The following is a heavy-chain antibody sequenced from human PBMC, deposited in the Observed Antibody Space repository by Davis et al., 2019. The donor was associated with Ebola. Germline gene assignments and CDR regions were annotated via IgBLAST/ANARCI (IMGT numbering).Heavy chain of an antibody. CDR3: ARGVDYYDSSGYFLEGSAFDI. Sequence: AASVKVSCKASGYTFTSYAMHWVRQAPGQRLEWMGWINAGNGNTKYSQKFQGRVTITRDTSASTAYMELSSLRSEDTAVYYCARGVDYYDSSGYFLEGSAFDIWGQGTMVTVSS. J-gene: IGHJ3*02. D-gene: IGHD3-22*01. V-gene: IGHV1-3*01. CDR1: GYTFTSYA. CDR2: INAGNGNT.